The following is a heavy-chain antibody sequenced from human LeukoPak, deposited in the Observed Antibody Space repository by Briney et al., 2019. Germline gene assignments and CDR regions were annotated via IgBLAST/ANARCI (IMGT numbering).Heavy chain of an antibody. V-gene: IGHV3-23*01. CDR2: ISGSGGST. Sequence: GGSLRLSCAASGFTFSSYAMSWVRQAPGKGLEWVSAISGSGGSTYYADSVKGRFTTSRDNSKNTLYLQMNSLRAEDTAVYYCAKTSRDGYNKYYFDYWGQGTLVTVSS. J-gene: IGHJ4*02. D-gene: IGHD5-24*01. CDR1: GFTFSSYA. CDR3: AKTSRDGYNKYYFDY.